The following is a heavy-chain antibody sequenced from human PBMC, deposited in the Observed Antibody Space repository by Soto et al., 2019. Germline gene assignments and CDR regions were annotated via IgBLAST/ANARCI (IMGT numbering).Heavy chain of an antibody. CDR2: IKQDGSEK. J-gene: IGHJ3*02. Sequence: EVQLVESGGGLVQPGGSLRLSCAGSGITFSSYWMSWVRQAPGKGLEWVANIKQDGSEKYYVDSVKGRFTISRDNAKNSLYLQMNSLTAGDTAVYYCARSVSSAFDIWGQGTMVTVSS. CDR3: ARSVSSAFDI. CDR1: GITFSSYW. D-gene: IGHD2-8*01. V-gene: IGHV3-7*05.